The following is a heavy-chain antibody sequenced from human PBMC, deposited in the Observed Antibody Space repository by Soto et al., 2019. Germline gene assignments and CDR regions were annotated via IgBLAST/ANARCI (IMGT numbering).Heavy chain of an antibody. J-gene: IGHJ4*02. CDR3: ASSYGSGYRAFDY. D-gene: IGHD3-10*01. CDR2: VNPILSMS. CDR1: GDTFNFYS. Sequence: QVQLVQSGAEVKRPGSSVKVSCKASGDTFNFYSINWVRQAPGVGLEGVGRVNPILSMSNYAQRFQGRVTMTADKYTSTAYMELRSLRSEDTAIYYCASSYGSGYRAFDYWGQGALVTVSS. V-gene: IGHV1-69*02.